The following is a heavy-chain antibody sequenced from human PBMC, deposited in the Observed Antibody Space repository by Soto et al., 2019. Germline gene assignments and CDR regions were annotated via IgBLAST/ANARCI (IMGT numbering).Heavy chain of an antibody. CDR3: TYSGYDFLPYYYYGMDV. CDR2: IRSKANSYAT. J-gene: IGHJ6*02. Sequence: GGSLRLSCAASGFTFSGSAMHWVRQASGKGLEWVGRIRSKANSYATAYAASVKGRFTISRDDSKNTAYLQMNSLKTEDTAVYYCTYSGYDFLPYYYYGMDVWGQGTTVTVS. D-gene: IGHD5-12*01. CDR1: GFTFSGSA. V-gene: IGHV3-73*01.